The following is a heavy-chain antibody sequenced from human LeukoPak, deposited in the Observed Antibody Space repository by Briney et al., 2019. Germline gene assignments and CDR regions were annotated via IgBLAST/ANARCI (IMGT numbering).Heavy chain of an antibody. J-gene: IGHJ4*02. CDR3: VRGYCSGGSCYFLIAFDY. V-gene: IGHV3-48*03. Sequence: GRSLRLSCAASGFTFSNYEMNWVRQAPGKGLEWVSYTTSTGFTTYSADSVRGRFAISRDNAKNSLYLEMNSLRVEDTAIYYCVRGYCSGGSCYFLIAFDYWGQGTLVTVSS. D-gene: IGHD2-15*01. CDR1: GFTFSNYE. CDR2: TTSTGFTT.